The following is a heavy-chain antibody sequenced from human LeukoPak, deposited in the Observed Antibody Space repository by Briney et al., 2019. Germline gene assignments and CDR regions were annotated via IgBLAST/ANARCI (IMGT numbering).Heavy chain of an antibody. D-gene: IGHD2-8*01. J-gene: IGHJ5*02. Sequence: SETLSLTCAVYGGSFSGYYWSWIRQPPGKGLEWIGEINHSGSTNYNPSLKSRVTISVDTSKSQFSLKLSSVTAADTAVYYCARSAYCINGICLGWFDPWGQGTLVTVSS. CDR1: GGSFSGYY. CDR2: INHSGST. CDR3: ARSAYCINGICLGWFDP. V-gene: IGHV4-34*01.